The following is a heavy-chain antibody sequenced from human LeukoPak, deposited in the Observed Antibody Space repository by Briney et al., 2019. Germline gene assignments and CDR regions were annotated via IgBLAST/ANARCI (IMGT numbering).Heavy chain of an antibody. CDR2: IYYSGST. J-gene: IGHJ4*02. CDR1: GGSFSGYY. D-gene: IGHD2-2*01. Sequence: SETLSLTCAVYGGSFSGYYWSWIREPPGKGLEWVGYIYYSGSTNYNPSLKSRVTISVDTSKNQFSLKLSSVTAADTAVYYCARMRSRSLGDYWGQGTLVTVSS. V-gene: IGHV4-34*01. CDR3: ARMRSRSLGDY.